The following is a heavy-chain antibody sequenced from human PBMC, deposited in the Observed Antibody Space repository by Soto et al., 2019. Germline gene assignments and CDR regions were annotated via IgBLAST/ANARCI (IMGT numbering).Heavy chain of an antibody. V-gene: IGHV1-3*01. CDR3: ARVNGRFLEWFNWFDP. CDR1: GYNFAGYA. CDR2: VNAGNGHT. J-gene: IGHJ5*02. Sequence: GASVKVSCKASGYNFAGYAVNWVRQAPGQSLEWMGWVNAGNGHTKYSQKFQGRVTITADESTSTAYMELSSLRSEDTAVYYCARVNGRFLEWFNWFDPWGQGTLVTVSS. D-gene: IGHD3-3*01.